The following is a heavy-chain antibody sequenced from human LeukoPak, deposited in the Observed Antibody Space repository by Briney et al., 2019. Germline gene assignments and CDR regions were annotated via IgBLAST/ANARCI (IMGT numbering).Heavy chain of an antibody. CDR2: IHSGGTI. CDR3: ARLKDVAVAGIGSHDF. CDR1: GFIVSSNY. J-gene: IGHJ3*01. Sequence: GGSLRLSCAASGFIVSSNYMSWVRQTPGKGLEWVSVIHSGGTIYYKASVRGRFTISRDHSRNTVYLQMDNLRVEDTALYYCARLKDVAVAGIGSHDFWGQGTMVTVSS. V-gene: IGHV3-53*01. D-gene: IGHD6-13*01.